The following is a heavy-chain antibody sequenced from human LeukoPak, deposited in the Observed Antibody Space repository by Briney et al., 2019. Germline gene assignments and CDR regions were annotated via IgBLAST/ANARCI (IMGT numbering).Heavy chain of an antibody. D-gene: IGHD6-13*01. J-gene: IGHJ4*02. CDR1: GGSISSSSYY. Sequence: PSETLSLTCTVSGGSISSSSYYWGWIRQPPGKGLEWIGSIYYSGSTYHNPSLKSRVTISVDTSKNQFSLKLSSVTAADTAVYYCASSWSTIDYWGQGTLVTVSS. CDR3: ASSWSTIDY. CDR2: IYYSGST. V-gene: IGHV4-39*01.